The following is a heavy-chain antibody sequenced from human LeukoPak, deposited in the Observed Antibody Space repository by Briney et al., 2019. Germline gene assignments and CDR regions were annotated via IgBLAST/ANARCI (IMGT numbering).Heavy chain of an antibody. V-gene: IGHV4-59*01. Sequence: PSETLSLTCTVSGGSISSYYWSWIRQPPGKGLEWIGYIYYSGSTNYNPFLKSRVTISVDTSKNQFSLKLSSVTAADTAVYYCARDPVGHYFDYWGQGTLVTVSS. CDR1: GGSISSYY. CDR2: IYYSGST. CDR3: ARDPVGHYFDY. J-gene: IGHJ4*02. D-gene: IGHD4-23*01.